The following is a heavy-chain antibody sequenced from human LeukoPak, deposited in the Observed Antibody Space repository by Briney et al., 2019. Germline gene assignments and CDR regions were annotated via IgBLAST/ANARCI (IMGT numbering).Heavy chain of an antibody. CDR1: GFTFSSHS. V-gene: IGHV3-48*01. CDR2: ISGSGRTI. Sequence: PGGSLRLSCAASGFTFSSHSMNWVRQAPGKGLEWVSYISGSGRTIYYADSMKGRFTISRDNAKNSLSLQMTSLRGEDTAVYYCARNDFFDYWGQGAQVTVSS. CDR3: ARNDFFDY. D-gene: IGHD1-1*01. J-gene: IGHJ4*02.